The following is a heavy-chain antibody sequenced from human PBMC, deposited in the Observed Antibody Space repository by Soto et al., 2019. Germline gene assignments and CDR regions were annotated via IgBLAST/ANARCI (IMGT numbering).Heavy chain of an antibody. CDR1: GGSISSYY. CDR2: IYYYGST. D-gene: IGHD6-13*01. Sequence: SETLSLTCSVSGGSISSYYWSWIRQPPGKGLEWIGYIYYYGSTNYNPSLKSRVTISVDTSKNQFSLKLSSVTAADTAVYYCASSNIAAAGFYYYGMDVWGRGTTVTVSS. V-gene: IGHV4-59*01. CDR3: ASSNIAAAGFYYYGMDV. J-gene: IGHJ6*02.